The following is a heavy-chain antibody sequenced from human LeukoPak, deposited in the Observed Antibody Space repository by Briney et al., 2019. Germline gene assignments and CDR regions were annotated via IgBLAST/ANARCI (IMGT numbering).Heavy chain of an antibody. J-gene: IGHJ6*04. CDR3: ARDHSSGWYMDV. CDR2: IYYRGST. Sequence: SETLSLTCPVSTGSTSSSSSYWGWLRQPPGKGLEWSGSIYYRGSTYYNPSLKSRVTISVDTSKNQFSLKLSSVTAADTGGYCCARDHSSGWYMDVWGKGTTVTVSS. CDR1: TGSTSSSSSY. V-gene: IGHV4-39*07. D-gene: IGHD6-19*01.